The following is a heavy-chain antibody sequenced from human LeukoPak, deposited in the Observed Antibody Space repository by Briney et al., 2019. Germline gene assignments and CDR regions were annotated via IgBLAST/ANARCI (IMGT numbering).Heavy chain of an antibody. Sequence: TLSLTCTVSGGSISSGGYYWSWIRQRPGKGLEWIGYISYSGSTYYKPSLPTRVTISVDTSKNQCSLKLSSVTAADTAVYYCARESTVTGNWFDPWGQGTLVTVSS. CDR2: ISYSGST. V-gene: IGHV4-31*03. CDR3: ARESTVTGNWFDP. D-gene: IGHD4-11*01. J-gene: IGHJ5*02. CDR1: GGSISSGGYY.